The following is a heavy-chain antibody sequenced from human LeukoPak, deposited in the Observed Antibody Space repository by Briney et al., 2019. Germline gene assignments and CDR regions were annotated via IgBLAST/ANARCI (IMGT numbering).Heavy chain of an antibody. D-gene: IGHD4-23*01. CDR1: GGSISSYY. J-gene: IGHJ4*02. CDR3: ASGHSISTVVTPPYR. Sequence: SETLSLTCTVSGGSISSYYWSWLRQPPGKGLEWFGYIYYSGSTNYNPSLKSRVTISVDTSKNQFSLKLSSVTAADTAVYYCASGHSISTVVTPPYRWGQGTLVTVSS. V-gene: IGHV4-59*12. CDR2: IYYSGST.